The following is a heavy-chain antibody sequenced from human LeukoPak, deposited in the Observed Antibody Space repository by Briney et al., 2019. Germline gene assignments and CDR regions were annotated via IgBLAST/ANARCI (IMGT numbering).Heavy chain of an antibody. D-gene: IGHD4-17*01. Sequence: SETLSPTCTVSGGSISSYYWSWIRQPPGKGLEWIGYIYYSGSTNYNPSLKSRVTISVDTSKNQFSLKLSSVTAADTAVYYCARASTVTTSFDSWGQGTLVTVSS. CDR2: IYYSGST. V-gene: IGHV4-59*01. J-gene: IGHJ4*02. CDR3: ARASTVTTSFDS. CDR1: GGSISSYY.